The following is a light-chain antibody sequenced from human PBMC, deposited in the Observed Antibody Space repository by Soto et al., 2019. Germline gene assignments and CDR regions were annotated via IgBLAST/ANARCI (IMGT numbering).Light chain of an antibody. CDR2: GNS. CDR1: SSNIGAGYD. CDR3: PSYDSSLSGWV. V-gene: IGLV1-40*01. J-gene: IGLJ3*02. Sequence: QPVLTQPPSVSGAPGQRVTISCTGSSSNIGAGYDVHWYQQLPGTAPKLLIYGNSNRPSGVPDRFSGSKSGTSASLAITGLQAEDEADYYCPSYDSSLSGWVFGGGTKLPVL.